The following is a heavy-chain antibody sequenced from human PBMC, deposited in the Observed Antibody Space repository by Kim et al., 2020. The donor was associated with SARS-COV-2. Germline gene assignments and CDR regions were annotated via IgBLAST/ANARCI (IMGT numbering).Heavy chain of an antibody. Sequence: VTVKRRITINPDTSKNQFSLQLSSVTPEDTAVYYCARDRRIAVAGTSLDYWGQGTLVTVSS. V-gene: IGHV6-1*01. CDR3: ARDRRIAVAGTSLDY. D-gene: IGHD6-19*01. J-gene: IGHJ4*02.